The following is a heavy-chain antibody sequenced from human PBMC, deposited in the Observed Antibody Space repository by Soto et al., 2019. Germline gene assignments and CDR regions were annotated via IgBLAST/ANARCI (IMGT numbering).Heavy chain of an antibody. D-gene: IGHD3-22*01. CDR2: ISGSGGST. Sequence: LRLSCAASGFTFSSYAMSWVRQAPGKGLEWVSAISGSGGSTYYADSVKGRFTISRDNSKNTLYLQMNSLRAEDTAVYYCAKTNYYDSSGYWIYFDYWGQGTLVTVPS. CDR1: GFTFSSYA. V-gene: IGHV3-23*01. CDR3: AKTNYYDSSGYWIYFDY. J-gene: IGHJ4*02.